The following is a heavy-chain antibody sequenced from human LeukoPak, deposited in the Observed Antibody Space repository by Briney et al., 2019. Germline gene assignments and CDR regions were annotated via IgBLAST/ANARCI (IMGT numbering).Heavy chain of an antibody. D-gene: IGHD2-15*01. CDR1: GYSFTSYW. CDR3: ARQEYCSGGSCYTWFDP. J-gene: IGHJ5*02. V-gene: IGHV5-51*01. Sequence: GESLKISCKGSGYSFTSYWIGWVRQMPGKGLGWMGIIYPADSDIRYSPSFQGQVTISADKSISTAYLQWSSLKASDTAMYYCARQEYCSGGSCYTWFDPWGQGTLVTVSS. CDR2: IYPADSDI.